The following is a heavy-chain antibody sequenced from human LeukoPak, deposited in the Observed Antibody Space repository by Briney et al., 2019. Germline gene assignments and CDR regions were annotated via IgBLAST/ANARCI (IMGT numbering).Heavy chain of an antibody. D-gene: IGHD3-3*01. V-gene: IGHV4-59*01. J-gene: IGHJ4*02. CDR3: ARVTADYDFWSGYPTPFFDY. CDR2: IYYSGST. CDR1: GGSISSYY. Sequence: SETLSLTCTVSGGSISSYYWSWIRQPPGKGLEWIGYIYYSGSTNYNPSLKSRVTISVDTSKNQFSLKLSSVTAADTAVYYCARVTADYDFWSGYPTPFFDYWGQGTLVTVSS.